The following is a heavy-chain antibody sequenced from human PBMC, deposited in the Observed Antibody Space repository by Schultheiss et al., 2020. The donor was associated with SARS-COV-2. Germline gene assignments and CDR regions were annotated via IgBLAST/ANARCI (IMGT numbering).Heavy chain of an antibody. V-gene: IGHV3-33*01. CDR2: IWYDGSNK. D-gene: IGHD6-13*01. CDR1: GFTFSSYG. J-gene: IGHJ6*02. Sequence: GGSLRLSCAASGFTFSSYGMHWVRQAPGKGLEWVAVIWYDGSNKYYADSVKGRFTISRDNSKNTLYLQMNSLRAEDTAVYYCARDRGYSSSWRRNYGMDVWGQGTTVTVSS. CDR3: ARDRGYSSSWRRNYGMDV.